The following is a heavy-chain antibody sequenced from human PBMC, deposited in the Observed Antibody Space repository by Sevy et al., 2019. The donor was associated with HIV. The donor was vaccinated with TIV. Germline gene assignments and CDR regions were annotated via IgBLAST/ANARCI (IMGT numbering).Heavy chain of an antibody. J-gene: IGHJ3*02. V-gene: IGHV3-11*01. D-gene: IGHD6-25*01. CDR1: GLTFSDYY. CDR2: ITGSGSTR. Sequence: GGSLRLSCAASGLTFSDYYMSWIRQAPGKGLEWVSDITGSGSTRYYADSVKGRFTISRDNDKNSLYLQMNSLRAEDTAVHYCAREPAADAFDIWGQGTMVTVSS. CDR3: AREPAADAFDI.